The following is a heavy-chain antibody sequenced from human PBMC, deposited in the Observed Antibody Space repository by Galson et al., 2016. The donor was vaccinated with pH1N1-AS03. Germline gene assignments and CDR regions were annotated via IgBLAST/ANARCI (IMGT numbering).Heavy chain of an antibody. CDR3: ARDGPPQGISVAGSFDF. V-gene: IGHV3-21*01. CDR2: ISTTSSSI. Sequence: SLRLSCAASGFPFSGYSMNWVRQAPGKGLEWVSFISTTSSSIYYADSVKGRFTISWDNAKNSLFLQMNSLRDEDTAVYYCARDGPPQGISVAGSFDFWGQGTLVTVSS. J-gene: IGHJ4*02. CDR1: GFPFSGYS. D-gene: IGHD6-19*01.